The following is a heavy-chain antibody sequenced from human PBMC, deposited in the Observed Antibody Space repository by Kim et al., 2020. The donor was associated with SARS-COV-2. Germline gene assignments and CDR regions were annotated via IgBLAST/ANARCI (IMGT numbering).Heavy chain of an antibody. V-gene: IGHV3-23*01. CDR3: AKGALKWNLAITMVRGNYYYYYYGMDV. Sequence: GGSLRLSCAASGFTFSSYAMSWVRQAPGKGLEWVSAISGSGGSTYYADSVKGRFTISRDNSKNTLYLQMNSPRAEDTAVYYCAKGALKWNLAITMVRGNYYYYYYGMDVWGQGTTFTVSS. J-gene: IGHJ6*02. CDR1: GFTFSSYA. CDR2: ISGSGGST. D-gene: IGHD3-10*01.